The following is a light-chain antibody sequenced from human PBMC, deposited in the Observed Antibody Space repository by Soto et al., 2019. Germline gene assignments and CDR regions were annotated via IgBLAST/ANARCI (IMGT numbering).Light chain of an antibody. CDR3: ATWDSSLSGYV. CDR1: SSNVGNNF. Sequence: QSVLTQPPSVSAAPGQKVTVSCSGSSSNVGNNFVSWFQQLPGRAPKLLIYDDNKRPSGIPDRFSGSKSGTSATLGITGLQTGDEADYHCATWDSSLSGYVFGTGTKVTVL. CDR2: DDN. V-gene: IGLV1-51*01. J-gene: IGLJ1*01.